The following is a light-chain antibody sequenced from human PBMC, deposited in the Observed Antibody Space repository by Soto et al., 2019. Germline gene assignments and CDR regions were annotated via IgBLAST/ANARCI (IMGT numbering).Light chain of an antibody. CDR2: DAS. J-gene: IGKJ1*01. CDR3: QQYNAWPTWT. CDR1: QSAGSK. Sequence: EIVMTQSPATLSVSPGERVTLSCRASQSAGSKLGWYQQKPGQPPRLLIYDASTRATGIPARFSGSGSGTEFTLTISSLQSEDFAVYYCQQYNAWPTWTFGQGTKVDIK. V-gene: IGKV3-15*01.